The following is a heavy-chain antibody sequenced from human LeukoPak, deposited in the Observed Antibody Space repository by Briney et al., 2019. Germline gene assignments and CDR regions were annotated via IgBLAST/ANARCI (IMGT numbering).Heavy chain of an antibody. D-gene: IGHD2-15*01. V-gene: IGHV1-18*01. J-gene: IGHJ6*02. Sequence: ASVKVSCKASGYTFTSYGISWVRQAPGQGLEWMGWISAYNGNTNYAQKLQGRVTMTTDTSTSTAYMELRSLRSDDTAVYYCARGWTRGTYCSGGSCYSGYYGMDVWGQGTTVTVSS. CDR2: ISAYNGNT. CDR3: ARGWTRGTYCSGGSCYSGYYGMDV. CDR1: GYTFTSYG.